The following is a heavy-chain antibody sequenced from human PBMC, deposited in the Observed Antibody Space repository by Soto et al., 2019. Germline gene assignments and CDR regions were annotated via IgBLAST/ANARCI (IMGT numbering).Heavy chain of an antibody. D-gene: IGHD1-1*01. CDR2: IVVGSGNT. J-gene: IGHJ4*02. V-gene: IGHV1-58*01. Sequence: SVKVSCKASGFTFPISSVRWVRQARGQRLEWIGWIVVGSGNTNSAQKFQERVTFTRDMSTSTVYMELSSLKFEDTAVYYCAADDMTTFIWGQGTLVTVSS. CDR3: AADDMTTFI. CDR1: GFTFPISS.